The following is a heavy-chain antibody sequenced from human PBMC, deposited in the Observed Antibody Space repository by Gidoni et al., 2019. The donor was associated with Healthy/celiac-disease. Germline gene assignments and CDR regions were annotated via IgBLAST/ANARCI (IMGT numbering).Heavy chain of an antibody. J-gene: IGHJ4*02. V-gene: IGHV3-21*01. Sequence: EVQLVESGGGLVKPGGSLRLSCAASGFTFSSYSMNWVRQAPGKGLEWLSSISSSSSYIYYADSVKGRFTISRDNAKNSLYLQMNSLRAEDTAVYYCASFREQRGDYWGQGTLVTVSS. CDR1: GFTFSSYS. CDR3: ASFREQRGDY. D-gene: IGHD6-25*01. CDR2: ISSSSSYI.